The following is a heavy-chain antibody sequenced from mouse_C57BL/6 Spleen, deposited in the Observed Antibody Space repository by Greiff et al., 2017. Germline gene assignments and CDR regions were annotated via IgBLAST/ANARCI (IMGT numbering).Heavy chain of an antibody. CDR1: GYSITSGYY. D-gene: IGHD2-2*01. CDR3: ARGGYDWYYFDY. Sequence: VQLKESGPGLVKPSQSLSLTCSVTGYSITSGYYWNWIRQFPGNKLEWMGYISYDGSNNYNPSLKNRISITRDTSKNQFFLKLNSVTTEDTATYYCARGGYDWYYFDYWGQGTTLTVSS. J-gene: IGHJ2*01. CDR2: ISYDGSN. V-gene: IGHV3-6*01.